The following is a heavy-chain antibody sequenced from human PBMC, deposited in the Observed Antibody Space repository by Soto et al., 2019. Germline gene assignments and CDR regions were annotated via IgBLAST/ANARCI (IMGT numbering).Heavy chain of an antibody. J-gene: IGHJ3*02. D-gene: IGHD4-17*01. V-gene: IGHV3-53*02. CDR3: ARDLTGGDYEDGFDI. CDR1: GFTVSGIY. CDR2: IYRDDTT. Sequence: EVQLVETGGGLIQPGGSLRLSCAASGFTVSGIYMSWVRQAPGKGLEWVSVIYRDDTTYYADSVKGRFTISRDNSKNTLYLQRHSLRAEDTALYYCARDLTGGDYEDGFDIWGQGAMVTVSS.